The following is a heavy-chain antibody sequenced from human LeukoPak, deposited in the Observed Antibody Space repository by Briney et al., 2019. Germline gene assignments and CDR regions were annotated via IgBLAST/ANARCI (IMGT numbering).Heavy chain of an antibody. Sequence: GGSLRLSCAASGFTFSSYAMSWVRQAPGKGLEWVSYISSSGSTIYYADSVKGRFTISRDNAKNSLYLQMNSLRAEDTAVYYCARRDSGYSYGRLPYWGQGTLVTVSS. J-gene: IGHJ4*02. CDR1: GFTFSSYA. V-gene: IGHV3-48*04. CDR2: ISSSGSTI. D-gene: IGHD5-18*01. CDR3: ARRDSGYSYGRLPY.